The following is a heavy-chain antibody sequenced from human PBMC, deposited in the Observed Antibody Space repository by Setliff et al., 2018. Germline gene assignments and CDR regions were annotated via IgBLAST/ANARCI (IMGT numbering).Heavy chain of an antibody. J-gene: IGHJ6*02. CDR3: ARRPPSYYYGMDV. CDR2: IYHSGST. V-gene: IGHV4-38-2*02. Sequence: SETLSLTCTVSGYSISSGYYWGWIRQPPGKGLEWIGSIYHSGSTNYNPPLKSRVTISVDKSKNQFSLKLSSVTAADTAVYYCARRPPSYYYGMDVWGQGTTVTVSS. CDR1: GYSISSGYY.